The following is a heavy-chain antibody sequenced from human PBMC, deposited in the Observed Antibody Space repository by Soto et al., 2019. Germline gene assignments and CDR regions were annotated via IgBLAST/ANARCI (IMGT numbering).Heavy chain of an antibody. Sequence: GGSLRLSCAASGFSLSDYAVNWVRQAPGKGLEWVARIKSKIDGGTMDHAAPLKGRFTISRDDSKNTLYLQMDSLETEDTAVYYCTTYDYIWGSDRYRRAYWGQGVLVTVST. J-gene: IGHJ4*02. CDR1: GFSLSDYA. CDR2: IKSKIDGGTM. CDR3: TTYDYIWGSDRYRRAY. D-gene: IGHD3-16*02. V-gene: IGHV3-15*01.